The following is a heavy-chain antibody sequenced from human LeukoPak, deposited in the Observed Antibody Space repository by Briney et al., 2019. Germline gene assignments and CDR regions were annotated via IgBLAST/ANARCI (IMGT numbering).Heavy chain of an antibody. Sequence: SETLSLTCAVYGGSFSGYYWSRIRQPPGKGLEWIGEINHSGSTNYNPSLKSRVTMSVDTSKNQFSLKVNSMTAADTAVYYCARVDYGDYSKDFDYWGQGTLVTVSS. J-gene: IGHJ4*02. CDR3: ARVDYGDYSKDFDY. CDR1: GGSFSGYY. V-gene: IGHV4-34*01. D-gene: IGHD4-17*01. CDR2: INHSGST.